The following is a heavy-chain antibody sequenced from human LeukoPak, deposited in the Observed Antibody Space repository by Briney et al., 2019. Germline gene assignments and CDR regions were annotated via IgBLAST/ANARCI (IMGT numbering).Heavy chain of an antibody. J-gene: IGHJ5*02. D-gene: IGHD1-1*01. CDR3: ARNEDWFDP. Sequence: SETLSLTCAVSGGSLSGYYWTWIRQPPGKGLEWIGEINHSGSTNYNPSLKSRVTISVDTSRKQFFLRLSSVTAADTAVYYCARNEDWFDPWGQGTLVTVSS. CDR2: INHSGST. V-gene: IGHV4-34*01. CDR1: GGSLSGYY.